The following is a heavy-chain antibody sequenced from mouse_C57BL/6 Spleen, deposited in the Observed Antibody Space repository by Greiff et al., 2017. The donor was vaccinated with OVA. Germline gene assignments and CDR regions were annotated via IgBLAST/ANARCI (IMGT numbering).Heavy chain of an antibody. J-gene: IGHJ3*01. Sequence: VQLKESGGDLVKPGGSLKLSCAASGFTFSSYGMSWVRQTPDKRLEWVATISSGGSYTYYPDSVKGRFTISRDNAKNPLYLQMSSLKSEDTARYYCARHNYGSLFADWGKGTLVTVSA. CDR1: GFTFSSYG. CDR2: ISSGGSYT. CDR3: ARHNYGSLFAD. D-gene: IGHD1-1*01. V-gene: IGHV5-6*01.